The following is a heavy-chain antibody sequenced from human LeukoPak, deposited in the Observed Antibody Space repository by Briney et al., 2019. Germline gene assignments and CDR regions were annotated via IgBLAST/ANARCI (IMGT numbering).Heavy chain of an antibody. J-gene: IGHJ6*02. V-gene: IGHV3-11*01. CDR1: GFTFSVYY. Sequence: PGGSLRLSCAASGFTFSVYYMSWIRQAPGKGMEWVSYISSSGSTIYYADSVKGRCTISRDNAKNSLYLQMNSLRAEDTAVYYCARVRSNYYYGMDVWGQGTTVTVSS. D-gene: IGHD4-11*01. CDR2: ISSSGSTI. CDR3: ARVRSNYYYGMDV.